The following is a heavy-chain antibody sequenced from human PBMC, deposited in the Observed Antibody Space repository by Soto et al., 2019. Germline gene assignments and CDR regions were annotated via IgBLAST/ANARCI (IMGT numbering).Heavy chain of an antibody. J-gene: IGHJ5*02. CDR3: VASLAASGLNWLDP. CDR1: GGSISEKY. D-gene: IGHD6-13*01. Sequence: VSGGSISEKYWNWVRQPPGKGLEWIGLIFANGHTDYNPSLKSRVTMSVDASKNQFSLRLTSMTAADTAVYYCVASLAASGLNWLDPWGRGTLVTVS. CDR2: IFANGHT. V-gene: IGHV4-4*07.